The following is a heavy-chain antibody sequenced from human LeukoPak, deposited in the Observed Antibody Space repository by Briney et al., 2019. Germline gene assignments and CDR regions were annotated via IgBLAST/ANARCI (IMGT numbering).Heavy chain of an antibody. CDR3: ARCSGGSCYRSDDY. D-gene: IGHD2-15*01. Sequence: PGGSLRLSCAASGFTFSTYCMNWVRQAPGKGLEWVSSISRIGGYIYYADSVEGRFTISRDSAKHSLYLQMNSLRADDTAVYYCARCSGGSCYRSDDYWGQGTLVTVSS. CDR2: ISRIGGYI. V-gene: IGHV3-21*01. J-gene: IGHJ4*02. CDR1: GFTFSTYC.